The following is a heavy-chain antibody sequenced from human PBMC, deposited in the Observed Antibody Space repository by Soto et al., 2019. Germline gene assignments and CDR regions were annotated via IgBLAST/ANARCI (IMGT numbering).Heavy chain of an antibody. J-gene: IGHJ4*02. D-gene: IGHD3-10*01. V-gene: IGHV3-30-3*01. Sequence: QVQLVESGGGVVQPGRSLRLSCAASGFTFSSYAMHWVRQAPGKGLEWVAVISYDGSNKYYADSVKGRFTISRDNSKNTLYLQMNSLRAEDTAVYYCAREPMVRGVIFDYWAREPWSPSPQ. CDR3: AREPMVRGVIFDY. CDR1: GFTFSSYA. CDR2: ISYDGSNK.